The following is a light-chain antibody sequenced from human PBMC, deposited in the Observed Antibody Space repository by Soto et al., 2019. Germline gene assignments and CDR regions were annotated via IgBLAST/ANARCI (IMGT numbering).Light chain of an antibody. CDR1: QSVTNSR. V-gene: IGKV1-39*01. CDR2: AAS. J-gene: IGKJ1*01. CDR3: QQSHSFPRT. Sequence: TQSPGTLSLSPGERATLSCRASQSVTNSRLAWYQQKPGNAPKVLIFAASSLLSGVPSRFSGSGSGTDFTLTITSLQPEDFATYYCQQSHSFPRTFGQGTKVE.